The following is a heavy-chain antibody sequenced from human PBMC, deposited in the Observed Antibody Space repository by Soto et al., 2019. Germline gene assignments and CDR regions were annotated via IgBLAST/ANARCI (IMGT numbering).Heavy chain of an antibody. J-gene: IGHJ6*03. V-gene: IGHV4-34*01. CDR2: INHSGST. CDR1: GGSLSGYF. D-gene: IGHD3-3*01. CDR3: ASYHYFDFWIGSRHYMDA. Sequence: QVHLEQWGAGLLKPSETLSLTCAVYGGSLSGYFWSWVRQSPGKGLEWIGEINHSGSTNYNPSLRSRVIRSADTSKHQFSLRLSSVTAADSGIYYCASYHYFDFWIGSRHYMDAWGRGTTVTVSS.